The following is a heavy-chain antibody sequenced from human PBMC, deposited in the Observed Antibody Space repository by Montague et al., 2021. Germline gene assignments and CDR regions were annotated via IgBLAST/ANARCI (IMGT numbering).Heavy chain of an antibody. J-gene: IGHJ4*02. D-gene: IGHD3-10*01. CDR1: GGSLSEYY. CDR2: VSHIGST. Sequence: SETLSLTCGVYGGSLSEYYWTWIRQSPEKGLEWIGEVSHIGSTNYNPSRKSRVTMSVDKSKNQFSLKLRSVTAADTAVYYCSCDRGRFDYWGQGTVVTVSS. CDR3: SCDRGRFDY. V-gene: IGHV4-34*01.